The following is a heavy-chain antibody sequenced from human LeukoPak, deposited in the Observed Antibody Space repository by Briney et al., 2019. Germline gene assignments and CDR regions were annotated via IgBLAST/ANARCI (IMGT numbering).Heavy chain of an antibody. CDR3: ARAPYYDYVWGSYRPDY. Sequence: SSVKVSCKASGGTFSSYAISWVRQAPGQGLEWMGWMNPNSGNTGYAQKFQGRVTMTRNTSISTAYMELSSLRSEDTAVYYCARAPYYDYVWGSYRPDYWGQGTLVTVSS. V-gene: IGHV1-8*02. J-gene: IGHJ4*02. CDR1: GGTFSSYA. CDR2: MNPNSGNT. D-gene: IGHD3-16*02.